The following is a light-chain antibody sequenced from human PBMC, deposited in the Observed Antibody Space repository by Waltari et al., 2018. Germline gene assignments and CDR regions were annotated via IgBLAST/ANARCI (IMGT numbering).Light chain of an antibody. V-gene: IGLV3-25*03. CDR1: TLPKQY. Sequence: SFELTQPPSVSVSPGQTASITCSGNTLPKQYAYWYQQKPGQPPVLIMYKDSERPSGIPERFSGSSSGTTVTLTISGVQAEDEADYYCQSADSSGTPVIFGGGTKLTVL. J-gene: IGLJ2*01. CDR3: QSADSSGTPVI. CDR2: KDS.